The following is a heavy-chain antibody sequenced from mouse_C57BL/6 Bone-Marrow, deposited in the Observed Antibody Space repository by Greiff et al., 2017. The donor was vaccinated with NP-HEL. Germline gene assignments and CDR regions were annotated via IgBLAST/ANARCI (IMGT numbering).Heavy chain of an antibody. V-gene: IGHV2-2*01. CDR1: GFSLTSYG. D-gene: IGHD1-1*01. CDR2: IWSGGSS. Sequence: QVQLKESGPGLVQPSKSLSITCTVSGFSLTSYGVHWVRQSPGKGLEWLGVIWSGGSSDYNAAFISRLSICKDKSKSQVFFKMNRQQADDTAIYYCARGRTVVAPMDYWGQGTSVTVSS. J-gene: IGHJ4*01. CDR3: ARGRTVVAPMDY.